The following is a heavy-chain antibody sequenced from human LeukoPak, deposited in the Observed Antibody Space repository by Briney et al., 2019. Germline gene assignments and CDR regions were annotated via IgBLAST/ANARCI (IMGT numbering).Heavy chain of an antibody. CDR3: ARGRDGSQSPIDD. Sequence: GGSLRLSCAASGFSFSSYAMHWVRQAPGKGLEWVAAIPNDGTKTYYADSVKGRFTISRDNSKNSLYLQMNSLRAEDTAVYYCARGRDGSQSPIDDWGQGTLVTVSS. CDR1: GFSFSSYA. CDR2: IPNDGTKT. D-gene: IGHD5-24*01. J-gene: IGHJ4*02. V-gene: IGHV3-30-3*01.